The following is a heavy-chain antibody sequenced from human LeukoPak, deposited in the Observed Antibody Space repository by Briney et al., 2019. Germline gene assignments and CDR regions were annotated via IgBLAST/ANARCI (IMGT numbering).Heavy chain of an antibody. CDR1: GYNFAIYW. D-gene: IGHD5-24*01. CDR3: ARQDGAAKYYFDY. CDR2: IYPGDSET. Sequence: GESLKISCKGSGYNFAIYWIAWVRQMPGKGLEWMGIIYPGDSETRYSPSFQGQVTISVDKSVNTAYLQWSSLKASDTAMYYCARQDGAAKYYFDYWGQGTLVTVSS. V-gene: IGHV5-51*01. J-gene: IGHJ4*02.